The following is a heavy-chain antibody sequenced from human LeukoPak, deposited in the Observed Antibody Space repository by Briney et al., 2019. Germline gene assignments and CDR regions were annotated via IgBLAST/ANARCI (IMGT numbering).Heavy chain of an antibody. CDR1: GFPFSSYA. CDR3: AKEEFDY. V-gene: IGHV3-64*04. CDR2: ISSYGDST. J-gene: IGHJ4*02. Sequence: PGGSLRLSCSASGFPFSSYAMHWVRQAPGKGLQYVSAISSYGDSTYYADSVKGRFTISRDNSKNTLYLQMNSLRAEDTAVYYCAKEEFDYWGQGTLVTVSS.